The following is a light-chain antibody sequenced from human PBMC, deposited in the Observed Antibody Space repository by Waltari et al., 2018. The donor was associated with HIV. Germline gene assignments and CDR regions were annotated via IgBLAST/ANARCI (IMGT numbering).Light chain of an antibody. Sequence: QSALTHPPSASGSPGQSVTVSCTRPSSDLGYFNYVSWYQQHPGKAPKLLIYDVNKRPSGVPDRFSASKSGATASLTVSGLLAEDEADYYCAAYAGNNIVIFGGGTKVTV. CDR1: SSDLGYFNY. CDR3: AAYAGNNIVI. V-gene: IGLV2-8*01. J-gene: IGLJ2*01. CDR2: DVN.